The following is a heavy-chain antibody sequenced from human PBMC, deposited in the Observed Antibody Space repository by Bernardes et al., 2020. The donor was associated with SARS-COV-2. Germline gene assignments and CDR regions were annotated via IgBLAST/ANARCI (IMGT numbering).Heavy chain of an antibody. J-gene: IGHJ4*02. D-gene: IGHD6-6*01. CDR1: GGSISSGTYY. Sequence: SETLSLTYTVSGGSISSGTYYWSWIRQPAGKGLEWIGRIYASGITSYNPALKSRVMVSVDTPENQFSLRLSSVTAADTAVYYCARESVGIAARPFDSWGQGTLVTVSS. V-gene: IGHV4-61*02. CDR2: IYASGIT. CDR3: ARESVGIAARPFDS.